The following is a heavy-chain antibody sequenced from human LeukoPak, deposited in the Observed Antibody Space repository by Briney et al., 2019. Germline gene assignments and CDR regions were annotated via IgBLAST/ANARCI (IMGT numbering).Heavy chain of an antibody. Sequence: SETLSLTCAVYGGSFSSYYWNWIRQPPGKGLEWIGEINHSGSTNYNPSLKSRVTISVDTSKNQFSLKLSSVTAADTAVYYCARVSSSWSFYWFDPWGQGTLVTVSS. CDR1: GGSFSSYY. CDR2: INHSGST. CDR3: ARVSSSWSFYWFDP. J-gene: IGHJ5*02. D-gene: IGHD6-13*01. V-gene: IGHV4-34*01.